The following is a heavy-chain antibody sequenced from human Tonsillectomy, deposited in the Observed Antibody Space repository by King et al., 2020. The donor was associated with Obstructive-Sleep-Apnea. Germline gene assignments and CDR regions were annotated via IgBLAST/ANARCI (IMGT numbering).Heavy chain of an antibody. CDR2: INHSGST. D-gene: IGHD3-22*01. CDR3: ARGWDYYDSSGFSYYFDY. V-gene: IGHV4-34*01. Sequence: VQLQQWGAGLLKPSETLSLTCAVYGGSFSGYYWSWIRQPPGKGLEWIGEINHSGSTNYNPSLKSRVTISVDTSKNQFSLKLSSVTAADTAVYYWARGWDYYDSSGFSYYFDYWGQGTLVTVSS. J-gene: IGHJ4*02. CDR1: GGSFSGYY.